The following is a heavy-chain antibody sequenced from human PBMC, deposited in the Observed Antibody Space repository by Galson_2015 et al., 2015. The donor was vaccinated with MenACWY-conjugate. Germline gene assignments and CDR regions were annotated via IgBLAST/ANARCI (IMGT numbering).Heavy chain of an antibody. V-gene: IGHV4-61*02. Sequence: TLSLTCTVSGGSISSGSYYWSWIRQPAGKGLEWIGRIYTSGSSGSTNYNPSLKSRVTISVDTSKNQFSLKLSSVTAADTAVYYCASLGHCSTTSCYAFDDWGQGTLVTVSS. CDR3: ASLGHCSTTSCYAFDD. J-gene: IGHJ4*02. D-gene: IGHD2-2*01. CDR1: GGSISSGSYY. CDR2: IYTSGSSGST.